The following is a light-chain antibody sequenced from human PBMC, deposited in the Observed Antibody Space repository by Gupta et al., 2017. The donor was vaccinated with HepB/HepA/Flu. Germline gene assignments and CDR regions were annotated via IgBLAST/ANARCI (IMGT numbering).Light chain of an antibody. Sequence: DIQMTQSPSSLSGAVGDRVTITCRASQNISNWLAWYQQKPGKSPNLLIYKASTLQSGVPSRFSGGGSGTEVTLTISSLQPDDFATYYCQQDSLYSGETFGQGTKVEI. CDR2: KAS. CDR3: QQDSLYSGET. J-gene: IGKJ1*01. V-gene: IGKV1-5*03. CDR1: QNISNW.